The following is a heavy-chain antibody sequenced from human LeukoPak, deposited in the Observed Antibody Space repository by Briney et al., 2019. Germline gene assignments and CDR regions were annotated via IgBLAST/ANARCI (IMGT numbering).Heavy chain of an antibody. V-gene: IGHV3-7*03. Sequence: PGGSLRLSCAASGFTFGDTWMNWVRQVPGQGLEWVANIKQDGSEKFYVASVKGRFTISRDNGKSSLYLQMNSLRAEDTALYYCATSYDMGWLIGYWGQGTLVTASS. CDR3: ATSYDMGWLIGY. D-gene: IGHD3/OR15-3a*01. J-gene: IGHJ4*02. CDR2: IKQDGSEK. CDR1: GFTFGDTW.